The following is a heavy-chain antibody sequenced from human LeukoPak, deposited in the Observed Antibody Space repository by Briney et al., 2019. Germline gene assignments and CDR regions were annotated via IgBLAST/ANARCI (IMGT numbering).Heavy chain of an antibody. CDR1: GFTFSTYS. Sequence: PGGSLRLSCAAAGFTFSTYSMNWVRQPPGKGLEWVSGLTGGGGGTSYADSVKGRFTISRDNSKNTLYLQMNSLRAEDTAVYYCAKDKGAVTGTFDYWGQGTLVTVSS. J-gene: IGHJ4*02. D-gene: IGHD1-14*01. V-gene: IGHV3-23*01. CDR3: AKDKGAVTGTFDY. CDR2: LTGGGGGT.